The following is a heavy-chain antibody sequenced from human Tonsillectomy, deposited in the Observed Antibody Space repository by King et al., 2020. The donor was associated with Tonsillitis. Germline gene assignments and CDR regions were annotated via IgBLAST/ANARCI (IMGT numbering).Heavy chain of an antibody. CDR3: ARDQSTVAGHHYYNDMDV. D-gene: IGHD6-19*01. Sequence: VQLVESGGGVVQPGRSLRLSCAASGFIFRSYTMHWVRQAPGKGLEWVALISDDGSNKYYADSVEGRFTISRGNSENTLHLQMNSLRAEDTAVYYCARDQSTVAGHHYYNDMDVWGQGTTVTVSS. CDR2: ISDDGSNK. V-gene: IGHV3-30-3*01. J-gene: IGHJ6*02. CDR1: GFIFRSYT.